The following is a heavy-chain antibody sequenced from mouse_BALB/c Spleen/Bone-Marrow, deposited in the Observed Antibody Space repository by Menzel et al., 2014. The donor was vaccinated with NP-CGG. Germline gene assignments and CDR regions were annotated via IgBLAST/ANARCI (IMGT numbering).Heavy chain of an antibody. CDR3: TRGGNWEDFDY. Sequence: DVKLVESGGGLVQPGGSRKLSCAASGFTFSSFGMHWVRQAPEKGLEWVAYISSGSSTIFYADTVKGRFTISRDNPKNTLFLQMTSLRSEDTAIYYCTRGGNWEDFDYWGQGTTLTVSS. V-gene: IGHV5-17*02. J-gene: IGHJ2*01. CDR2: ISSGSSTI. CDR1: GFTFSSFG. D-gene: IGHD4-1*01.